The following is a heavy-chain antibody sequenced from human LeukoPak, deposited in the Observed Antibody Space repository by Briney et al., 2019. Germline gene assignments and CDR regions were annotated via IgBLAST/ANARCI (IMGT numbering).Heavy chain of an antibody. D-gene: IGHD3-22*01. CDR3: ANYDSSGYRYGGLDY. CDR1: GFTFSSYA. Sequence: PGGSLRLSCAASGFTFSSYAMSWVRQAPGKGLEWVSAISGSGGSTYYADSVKGRFTISRDISKNTLYLQMNSLRAEDTAVYYCANYDSSGYRYGGLDYWGQGTLVTVSS. V-gene: IGHV3-23*01. J-gene: IGHJ4*02. CDR2: ISGSGGST.